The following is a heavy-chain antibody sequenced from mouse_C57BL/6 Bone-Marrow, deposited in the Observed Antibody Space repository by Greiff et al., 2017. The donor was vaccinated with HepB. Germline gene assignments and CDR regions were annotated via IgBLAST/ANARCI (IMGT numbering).Heavy chain of an antibody. CDR3: AKRGGSSLYFDV. Sequence: VKLQESGPGLVQPSQSLSITCTVSGFSLTSYGVHWVRQSPGKGLEWLGVIWRGGSTDYNAAFMSRLSITKDNSKSQVFFKMNSLQADDTAIYYCAKRGGSSLYFDVWGTGTTVTVSS. D-gene: IGHD1-1*01. CDR1: GFSLTSYG. CDR2: IWRGGST. J-gene: IGHJ1*03. V-gene: IGHV2-5*01.